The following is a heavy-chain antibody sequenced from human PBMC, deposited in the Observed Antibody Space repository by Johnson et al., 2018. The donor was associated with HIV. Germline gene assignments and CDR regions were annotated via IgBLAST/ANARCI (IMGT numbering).Heavy chain of an antibody. D-gene: IGHD5-12*01. CDR3: ARPRVYSGYDYYLDAFDI. CDR1: GFTFSSYA. CDR2: ISYDGSNK. J-gene: IGHJ3*02. V-gene: IGHV3-30-3*01. Sequence: QVQLVESGGGVVQPGRSLRLSCAASGFTFSSYAMHWVRQAPGKGLEWVAVISYDGSNKYYADSVKGRFTISRDNSKNTLYLQMNSLRAEDTAVYYCARPRVYSGYDYYLDAFDIWGQGTMVTVSS.